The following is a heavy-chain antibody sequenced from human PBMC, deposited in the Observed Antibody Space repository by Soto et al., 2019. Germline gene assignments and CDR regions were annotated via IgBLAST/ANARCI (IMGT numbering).Heavy chain of an antibody. V-gene: IGHV3-7*01. CDR2: IKQDGSEK. J-gene: IGHJ6*02. Sequence: PGGSLRLSCAASGFTFSSYWMSWVRQAPGKGLEWVANIKQDGSEKYYVDSVKGRFTISRDNAKNSLYLQMNSLRAEDTAVYYCARDRGYYSDSSGRDGMDVWGQGTTVTVSS. CDR3: ARDRGYYSDSSGRDGMDV. D-gene: IGHD3-22*01. CDR1: GFTFSSYW.